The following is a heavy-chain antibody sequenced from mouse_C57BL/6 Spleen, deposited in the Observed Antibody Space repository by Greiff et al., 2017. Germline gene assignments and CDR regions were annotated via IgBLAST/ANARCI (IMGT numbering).Heavy chain of an antibody. Sequence: VQLQQSGAELVRPGASVKLSCTASGFNIKDDYMHWVKQRPEQGLEWIGWIDPENGDTEYASKFQGKATITADTSSNTAYLQLSSLTSDDTAVYYCTTDGNYVYWGQGTTLTVSS. CDR3: TTDGNYVY. J-gene: IGHJ2*01. V-gene: IGHV14-4*01. CDR1: GFNIKDDY. CDR2: IDPENGDT. D-gene: IGHD2-1*01.